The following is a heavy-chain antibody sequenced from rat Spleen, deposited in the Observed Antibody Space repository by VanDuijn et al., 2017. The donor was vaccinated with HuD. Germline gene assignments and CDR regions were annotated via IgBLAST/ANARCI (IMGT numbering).Heavy chain of an antibody. CDR1: GFSLTSNS. CDR3: TYFDY. V-gene: IGHV2-1*01. CDR2: IWGDGST. J-gene: IGHJ2*01. Sequence: QVQLKESGPGLVQPSETLSLTCTVSGFSLTSNSVHWVRQPPGKGLEWMGGIWGDGSTDYNSALKSRLSISRDTSKSQVFLKMNSLQTDDTAIYFCTYFDYWGQGVMVTVSS.